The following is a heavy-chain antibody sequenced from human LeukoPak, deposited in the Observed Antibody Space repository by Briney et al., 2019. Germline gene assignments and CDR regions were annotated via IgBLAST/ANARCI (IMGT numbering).Heavy chain of an antibody. D-gene: IGHD6-19*01. J-gene: IGHJ4*02. CDR2: IWYDGSNK. V-gene: IGHV3-33*01. CDR1: GFTFSSYG. Sequence: GGSLRLSCAASGFTFSSYGMHWVRQAPGKGLGWVAVIWYDGSNKYYADSVKGRFTISRDNSKNTLYLQMNSLRAEDTAVYYCARDATLRIAVAAYWGQGTLVTVSS. CDR3: ARDATLRIAVAAY.